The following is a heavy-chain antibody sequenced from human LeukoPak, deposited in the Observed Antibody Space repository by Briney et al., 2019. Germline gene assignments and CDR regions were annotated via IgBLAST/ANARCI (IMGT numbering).Heavy chain of an antibody. V-gene: IGHV1-46*01. Sequence: ASVKVSCKASGYTFTNYYIHWVRQAAGQGLEWMGIINPGGGSARYAQNFQDRVTMTRDTSTSTVYMNLSSLRSEDTAVYYCARAVGDTTDYFDYWGQGTLVTVSS. D-gene: IGHD1-26*01. CDR1: GYTFTNYY. CDR3: ARAVGDTTDYFDY. CDR2: INPGGGSA. J-gene: IGHJ4*02.